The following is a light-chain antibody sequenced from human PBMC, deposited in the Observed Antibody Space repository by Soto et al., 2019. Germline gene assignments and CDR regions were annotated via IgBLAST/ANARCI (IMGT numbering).Light chain of an antibody. CDR3: CSYAGSYTRV. V-gene: IGLV2-11*01. Sequence: QSALTQPRSVSGSPGQSVTISCTGTSSDVGGYKYVSWYQQHPGQAPTLMIYDVSKRPSGVPDRFSGSKSGNTASLTISGLQGEDEADYYCCSYAGSYTRVFGGGTKLTVL. CDR2: DVS. CDR1: SSDVGGYKY. J-gene: IGLJ2*01.